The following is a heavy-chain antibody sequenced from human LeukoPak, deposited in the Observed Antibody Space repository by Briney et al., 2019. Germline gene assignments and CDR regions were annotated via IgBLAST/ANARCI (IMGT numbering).Heavy chain of an antibody. V-gene: IGHV4-59*01. CDR3: ARGGITLVRGALPNAFDI. CDR2: IYYSGST. Sequence: PSETLSLTCTVSGGSISSYYWSWIRQPPGKGLEWIGYIYYSGSTNYNPSLKSRVTISVDTSKNQFSLKLSSVTAADTAVYYCARGGITLVRGALPNAFDIWGQGTMVTVSS. CDR1: GGSISSYY. J-gene: IGHJ3*02. D-gene: IGHD3-10*01.